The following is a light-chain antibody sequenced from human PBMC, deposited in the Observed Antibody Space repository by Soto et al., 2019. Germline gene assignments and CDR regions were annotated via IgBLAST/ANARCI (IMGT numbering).Light chain of an antibody. CDR2: EVT. Sequence: QSLLTQPSSASGSPGRPLTITITTTSSDVGRFNFVSRYQHYPGNAPSLLIYEVTRRPSGVPDRFSGSKSGNAASLTVSGLQAEDEADYFCSSYTGSRDPYVFGTGTTVTVL. V-gene: IGLV2-8*01. J-gene: IGLJ1*01. CDR3: SSYTGSRDPYV. CDR1: SSDVGRFNF.